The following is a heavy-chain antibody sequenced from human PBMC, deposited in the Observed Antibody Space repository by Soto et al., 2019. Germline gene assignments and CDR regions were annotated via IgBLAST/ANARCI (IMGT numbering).Heavy chain of an antibody. J-gene: IGHJ5*02. CDR2: ISGSGGST. CDR3: AKDRGYSSSWSGNWFDP. D-gene: IGHD6-13*01. V-gene: IGHV3-23*01. CDR1: GFTFSSYA. Sequence: EVQLLESGGGLVQPGGSLRLSCAASGFTFSSYAMSWVRQAPGKGLEWVSAISGSGGSTYYADSVKGRFTISSDNSKNSLFLQRNSLRAEGTAVYYCAKDRGYSSSWSGNWFDPWGQGTLVTVSS.